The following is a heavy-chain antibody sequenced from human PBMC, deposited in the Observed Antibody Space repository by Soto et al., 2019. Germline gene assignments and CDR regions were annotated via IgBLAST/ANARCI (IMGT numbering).Heavy chain of an antibody. CDR1: GGTFSSYT. Sequence: QVQLVQSGAEVKKPGSSVKVSCKASGGTFSSYTISWVRQAPGQGLEWMGRIIPILGIANYAQKFQGRVTIPAHKSTSTAYLELSSLRSEDTAVYYCARDLESSCYYSPRYFDLWGRGTLVTVSS. CDR3: ARDLESSCYYSPRYFDL. D-gene: IGHD3-22*01. CDR2: IIPILGIA. V-gene: IGHV1-69*08. J-gene: IGHJ2*01.